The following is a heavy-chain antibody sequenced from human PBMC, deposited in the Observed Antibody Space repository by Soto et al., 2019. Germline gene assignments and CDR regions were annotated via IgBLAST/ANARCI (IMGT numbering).Heavy chain of an antibody. CDR1: GGFISSGGYS. CDR3: ARSDYYGSGSYWAFDY. CDR2: IYHSGST. Sequence: SETLSLTCAVSGGFISSGGYSWSWIRQPPGKGLEWIGYIYHSGSTYYNPSLKSRVTISVDRSKNQFSLKLSSVTAADTAVYYCARSDYYGSGSYWAFDYWGQGTLVTVPQ. V-gene: IGHV4-30-2*01. D-gene: IGHD3-10*01. J-gene: IGHJ4*02.